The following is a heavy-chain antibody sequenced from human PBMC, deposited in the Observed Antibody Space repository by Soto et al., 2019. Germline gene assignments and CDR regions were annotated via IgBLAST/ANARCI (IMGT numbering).Heavy chain of an antibody. Sequence: GSLRLSCAASEFTFSNYAMSWVRQAPGKGLEWVSSISDNGGTTYYADSVKGRFTISRDNSKNTLYLQMNSLRAEDTAVYYCAKNPQQLLVYFDYWGQGTPVTVSS. J-gene: IGHJ4*02. CDR2: ISDNGGTT. CDR1: EFTFSNYA. D-gene: IGHD6-13*01. CDR3: AKNPQQLLVYFDY. V-gene: IGHV3-23*01.